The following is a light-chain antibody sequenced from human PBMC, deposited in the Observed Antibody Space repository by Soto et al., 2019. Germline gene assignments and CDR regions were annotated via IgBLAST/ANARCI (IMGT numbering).Light chain of an antibody. Sequence: DIQMTQSPSTLSASVGDRVTITCRASQVIRNDLGWYQQKPGKAPKLLIYKASSLESGVPSRFSGSGSGTEFTLTISSLQPDDFATYYCQQYNSYSRTFGQGTKVDIK. CDR2: KAS. CDR1: QVIRND. V-gene: IGKV1-5*03. J-gene: IGKJ1*01. CDR3: QQYNSYSRT.